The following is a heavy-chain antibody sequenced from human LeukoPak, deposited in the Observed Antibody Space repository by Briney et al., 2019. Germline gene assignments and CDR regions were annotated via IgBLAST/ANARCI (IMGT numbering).Heavy chain of an antibody. Sequence: GGSLRLSCAASGFTFSSYWMSWVRQAPGKGLEWVANIKQDGSEKYYVDSVKGRFTISRDNAKNSLYLQMNSLRAEDTAVYYCAREQYYDILTGYYVPYYFDYWGQGTLVTVSS. CDR1: GFTFSSYW. V-gene: IGHV3-7*03. CDR3: AREQYYDILTGYYVPYYFDY. J-gene: IGHJ4*02. CDR2: IKQDGSEK. D-gene: IGHD3-9*01.